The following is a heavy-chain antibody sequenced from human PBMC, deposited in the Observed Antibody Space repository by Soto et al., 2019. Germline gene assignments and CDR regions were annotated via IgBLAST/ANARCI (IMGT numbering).Heavy chain of an antibody. Sequence: SETLSLTCTVSGGSISSYYWSWIRQPPGKGLEWIGYIYYSGSTNYNPSLKSRVTISVDTSKNQLSLKLSSVTAADTAVYYCARGPPQDYDFWSGYYNYYYYYMDVWGKGTTVTVSS. J-gene: IGHJ6*03. V-gene: IGHV4-59*08. CDR2: IYYSGST. CDR3: ARGPPQDYDFWSGYYNYYYYYMDV. D-gene: IGHD3-3*01. CDR1: GGSISSYY.